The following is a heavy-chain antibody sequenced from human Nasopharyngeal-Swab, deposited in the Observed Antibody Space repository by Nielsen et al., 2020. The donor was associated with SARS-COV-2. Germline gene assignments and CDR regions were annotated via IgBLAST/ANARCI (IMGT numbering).Heavy chain of an antibody. CDR1: GYSFATYW. D-gene: IGHD1-1*01. J-gene: IGHJ4*02. V-gene: IGHV5-10-1*01. CDR3: VGHSSTGTYAFAN. CDR2: IDPSDSYS. Sequence: GESLKISCNASGYSFATYWITWVRQMSGKGLEWMGRIDPSDSYSMYSPSFQGHVTFSADKSTSTAFLEWSSLKASDTAMYYCVGHSSTGTYAFANWGQGTLVTVSS.